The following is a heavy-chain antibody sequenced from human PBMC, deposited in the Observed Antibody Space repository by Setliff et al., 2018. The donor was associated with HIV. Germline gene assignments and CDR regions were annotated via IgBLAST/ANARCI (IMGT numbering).Heavy chain of an antibody. V-gene: IGHV3-20*04. Sequence: LSLSCAASGFTFDDYGMSWVRQAPGKGLEWVSGINWNGGSTGYADSVKGRFTVSRDNAKNSVYLQMSSLRAEDTAVYFCARDRGYDILTGYADNYWGHGTLVTVSS. CDR3: ARDRGYDILTGYADNY. CDR2: INWNGGST. CDR1: GFTFDDYG. D-gene: IGHD3-9*01. J-gene: IGHJ4*01.